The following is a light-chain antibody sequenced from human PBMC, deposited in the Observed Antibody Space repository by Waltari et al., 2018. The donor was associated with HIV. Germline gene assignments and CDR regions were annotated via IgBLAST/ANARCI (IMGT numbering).Light chain of an antibody. Sequence: EIVLTQSPGTLSLSPGERATLSCRASQSVSSSYLAWYQQRPGQAPRLLIYGSSNRATGIPDRFSGSGSGTDFTLTISRLEPEDSAVYSCQQYGSSTGYTFGQGTKLEIK. CDR2: GSS. CDR3: QQYGSSTGYT. CDR1: QSVSSSY. V-gene: IGKV3-20*01. J-gene: IGKJ2*01.